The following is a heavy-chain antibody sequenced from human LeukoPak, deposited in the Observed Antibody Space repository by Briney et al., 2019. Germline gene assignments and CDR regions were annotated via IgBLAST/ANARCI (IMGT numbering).Heavy chain of an antibody. J-gene: IGHJ3*02. CDR1: GFTFYDYG. CDR2: INWSGGST. Sequence: GGSLRLSCAASGFTFYDYGMSWVRQAPGKGLEWVSGINWSGGSTGYADSVKGRFTISRDNAKNSLYLQMNSLRAEDTALHYCASYYDSSGYGAFDIWGQGTMVTVSS. D-gene: IGHD3-22*01. CDR3: ASYYDSSGYGAFDI. V-gene: IGHV3-20*04.